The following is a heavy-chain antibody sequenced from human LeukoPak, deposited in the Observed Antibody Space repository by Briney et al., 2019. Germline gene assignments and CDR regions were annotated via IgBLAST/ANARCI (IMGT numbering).Heavy chain of an antibody. Sequence: ASVKGSCKGSGETITGYYMHWGGQGPGQGVVWVGWINPNSGGTNYAQKFQGRVTMTRDTSISTAYMELSRLRSDDTAVYYCASGRLRLGELNYWGQGTLVTVSS. CDR2: INPNSGGT. CDR1: GETITGYY. D-gene: IGHD3-16*01. V-gene: IGHV1-2*02. CDR3: ASGRLRLGELNY. J-gene: IGHJ4*02.